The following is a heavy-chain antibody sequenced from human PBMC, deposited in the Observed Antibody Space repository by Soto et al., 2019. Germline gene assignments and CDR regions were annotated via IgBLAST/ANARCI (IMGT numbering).Heavy chain of an antibody. V-gene: IGHV3-53*04. D-gene: IGHD2-2*01. CDR3: ARAYPYCSSTSCYPYYFDY. CDR2: IYSGGST. J-gene: IGHJ4*02. CDR1: GFTVSSNY. Sequence: EVQLVESGGGLVQPGGSLRLSCAASGFTVSSNYMSWVRQAPGKGLEWVSVIYSGGSTYYADSVKGRFTISRHNSKNTLYLQMNSLRAEDTAVYYCARAYPYCSSTSCYPYYFDYWGQGTLVTVSS.